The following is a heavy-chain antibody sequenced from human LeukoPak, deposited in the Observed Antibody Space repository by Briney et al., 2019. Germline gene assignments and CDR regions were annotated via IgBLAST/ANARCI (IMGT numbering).Heavy chain of an antibody. CDR1: GFTFSSYA. CDR2: ISGSGGST. J-gene: IGHJ4*02. V-gene: IGHV3-23*01. D-gene: IGHD3-10*01. Sequence: GGSLRLSCAASGFTFSSYAMSWVRQAPGKGLEWVSAISGSGGSTYYADSVKGRFTISRDNSKNTLYLQMNSLRAEDTAVYYCAKGGYYGSGSYWDYWGQGTLVTVSS. CDR3: AKGGYYGSGSYWDY.